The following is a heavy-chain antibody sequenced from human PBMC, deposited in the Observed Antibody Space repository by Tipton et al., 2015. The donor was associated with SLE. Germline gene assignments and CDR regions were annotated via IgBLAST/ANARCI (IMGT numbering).Heavy chain of an antibody. CDR3: ARQNSSSLNLFDY. D-gene: IGHD6-6*01. Sequence: QSGAEVKKPGESLKISCEGSGYRFSDYWIAWVRQMPGKGLEWMGTIYPGDSDTRYNPSFQGQVIISADKSLSTAYLQWGSLRASDTAVYYCARQNSSSLNLFDYWGQRTLVTVSS. V-gene: IGHV5-51*01. CDR2: IYPGDSDT. J-gene: IGHJ4*02. CDR1: GYRFSDYW.